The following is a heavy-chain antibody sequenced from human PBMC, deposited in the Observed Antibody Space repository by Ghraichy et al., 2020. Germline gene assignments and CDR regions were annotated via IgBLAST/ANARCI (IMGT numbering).Heavy chain of an antibody. CDR3: ARGSSTHDYSNYGWFDP. D-gene: IGHD4-11*01. J-gene: IGHJ5*02. V-gene: IGHV4-34*01. CDR2: IYLSGGT. Sequence: SETLSLTCAVYGGSFSGYYWSWIRQPPGKGLEWIGEIYLSGGTNYNPSLKSRVTMSLDTSKNQLSLKLSSVTAADTAVYYCARGSSTHDYSNYGWFDPWGQGTLVTVSS. CDR1: GGSFSGYY.